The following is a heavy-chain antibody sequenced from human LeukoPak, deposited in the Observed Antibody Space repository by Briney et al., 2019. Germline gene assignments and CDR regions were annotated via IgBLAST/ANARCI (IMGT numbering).Heavy chain of an antibody. CDR3: AKDLTAEPYYDY. V-gene: IGHV3-74*01. CDR2: INSDGSST. Sequence: QPGGSLRLSCAASGFTFSSYWMHWVRQAPGKGLVWVSRINSDGSSTSYADSVKGRFTISRDNSKNTLYLQMNSLRAEDTAVYYCAKDLTAEPYYDYWGQGTLVTVSS. J-gene: IGHJ4*02. CDR1: GFTFSSYW. D-gene: IGHD2-21*02.